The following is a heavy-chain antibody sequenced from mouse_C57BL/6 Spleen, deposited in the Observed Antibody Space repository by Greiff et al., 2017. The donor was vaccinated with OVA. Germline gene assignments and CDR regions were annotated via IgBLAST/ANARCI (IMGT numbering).Heavy chain of an antibody. J-gene: IGHJ2*01. V-gene: IGHV1-15*01. CDR3: TRSYDGSSHFDY. D-gene: IGHD1-1*01. Sequence: QVQLQQPGAELVRPGASVTLSCKASGYTFTDYEMHWVKQTPVHGLEWIGAIDPETGGTAYNQKFKGKAILTADKSSSTAYMELRSLTSEDSAVYYCTRSYDGSSHFDYWGKGTTLTVSS. CDR1: GYTFTDYE. CDR2: IDPETGGT.